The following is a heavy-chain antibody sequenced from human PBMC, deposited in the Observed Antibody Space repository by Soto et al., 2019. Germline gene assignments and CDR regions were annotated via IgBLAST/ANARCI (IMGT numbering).Heavy chain of an antibody. CDR2: INHRGST. CDR3: ARDGFCTSTTCRVGNWFDP. J-gene: IGHJ5*02. CDR1: GGSFSGYY. Sequence: SETLSLTCVVYGGSFSGYYWSWVRQSPGKGLEWIGGINHRGSTNYNPSLESRATISVDTSKNQFSLKLPSVTAADTAMYYCARDGFCTSTTCRVGNWFDPWGQGTLVTVSS. V-gene: IGHV4-34*01. D-gene: IGHD2-2*01.